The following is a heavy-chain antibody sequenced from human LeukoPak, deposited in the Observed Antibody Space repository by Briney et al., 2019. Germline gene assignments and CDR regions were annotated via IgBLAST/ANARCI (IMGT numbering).Heavy chain of an antibody. CDR1: GFTFSTYA. Sequence: GGSLRLSCAASGFTFSTYAMSWVRQAPGKGLEWVSAISNSGRSTYYADSVNGRFNISRDTFKKTLFLQMNSLRAEDTAVYYCATDPPPYYYDSSGYFLLNWGQGTLVTVSS. D-gene: IGHD3-22*01. V-gene: IGHV3-23*01. J-gene: IGHJ4*02. CDR3: ATDPPPYYYDSSGYFLLN. CDR2: ISNSGRST.